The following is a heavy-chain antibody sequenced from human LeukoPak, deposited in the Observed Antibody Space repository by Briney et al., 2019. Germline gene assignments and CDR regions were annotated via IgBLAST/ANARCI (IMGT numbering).Heavy chain of an antibody. V-gene: IGHV4-34*01. CDR2: INHSGST. CDR3: AREYSSSINWFDP. D-gene: IGHD6-6*01. Sequence: SETLSLTCAVYGGSFSGYYWSWIRQPPGKGLEWIGEINHSGSTNYNPSLKSRVTISVDTSKNQSSLKLSSVTAADTAVYYCAREYSSSINWFDPWGQGTLVTVSS. CDR1: GGSFSGYY. J-gene: IGHJ5*02.